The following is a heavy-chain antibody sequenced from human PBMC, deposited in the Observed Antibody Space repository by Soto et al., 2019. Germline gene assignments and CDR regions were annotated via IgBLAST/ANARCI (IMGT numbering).Heavy chain of an antibody. CDR2: ISCDGSDK. CDR1: GFIFSSYA. Sequence: PGGSLRLSCAASGFIFSSYAMHWVRQGPGKGLEWVAVISCDGSDKYHADSVKGRFTISRDNSKNTLYLQMNSMRAEDTAVYYCARDPGLLLRYFDWLPPNGLDVRRQANTVTVSS. V-gene: IGHV3-30-3*01. J-gene: IGHJ6*02. CDR3: ARDPGLLLRYFDWLPPNGLDV. D-gene: IGHD3-9*01.